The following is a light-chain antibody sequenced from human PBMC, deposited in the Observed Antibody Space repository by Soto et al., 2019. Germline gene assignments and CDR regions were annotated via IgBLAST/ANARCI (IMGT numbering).Light chain of an antibody. CDR1: QSISTS. V-gene: IGKV3-11*01. CDR3: QQRNNWPPGIT. CDR2: DAT. J-gene: IGKJ5*01. Sequence: EIVLTQSPATLSLSPGERATLPCRAIQSISTSLGWYQHKPGQAPRLLVCDATDRAAGIPARFSGSGSGTNFTLTISSLEPEDSAVYYCQQRNNWPPGITFGQGTRLEIK.